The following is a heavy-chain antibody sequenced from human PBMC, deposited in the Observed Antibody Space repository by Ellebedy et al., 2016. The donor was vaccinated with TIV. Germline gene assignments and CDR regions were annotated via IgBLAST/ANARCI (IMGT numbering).Heavy chain of an antibody. CDR1: GFVFSDYY. D-gene: IGHD6-19*01. CDR3: ARDYAGYTSGSDY. CDR2: ISGHNGYT. J-gene: IGHJ4*02. Sequence: PGGSLRLSCAASGFVFSDYYISWIRQAPGKGLEWVSYISGHNGYTDYADSVKGGFTISRANAKNSLYLQMNSLRAEDTAVYYCARDYAGYTSGSDYWGQGTLVTVSS. V-gene: IGHV3-11*06.